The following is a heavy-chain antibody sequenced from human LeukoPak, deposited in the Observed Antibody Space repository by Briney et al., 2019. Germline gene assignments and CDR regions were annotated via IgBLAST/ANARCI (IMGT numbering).Heavy chain of an antibody. CDR2: IYTSGGT. CDR3: AVNSTRHTFDI. CDR1: GGSISSFY. Sequence: SETLSLTCTVSGGSISSFYWTWIRQPAGKGLEWIGRIYTSGGTNYNPSLKSRVTMSVDTSKNQFSLELSSVTAADTAVYYCAVNSTRHTFDIWGQGTMVTVSS. J-gene: IGHJ3*02. V-gene: IGHV4-4*07. D-gene: IGHD5-24*01.